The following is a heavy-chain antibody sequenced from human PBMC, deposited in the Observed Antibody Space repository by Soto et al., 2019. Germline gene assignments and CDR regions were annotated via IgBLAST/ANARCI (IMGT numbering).Heavy chain of an antibody. D-gene: IGHD3-10*01. Sequence: QVQLQESGPGLVKPSETLSLTCTVSGGSITSYYWSWIRQPPGKGLEWLGYIYYTGSTNYNPSLKSRVTISLDTSKNPFSLKLSSVTAADTAVYYCARHAYGSAFYYGMNVWGQGTTVTVSS. J-gene: IGHJ6*02. CDR1: GGSITSYY. CDR3: ARHAYGSAFYYGMNV. CDR2: IYYTGST. V-gene: IGHV4-59*08.